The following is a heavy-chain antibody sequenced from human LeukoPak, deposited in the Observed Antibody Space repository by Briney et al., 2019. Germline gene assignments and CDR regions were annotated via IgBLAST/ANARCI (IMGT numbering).Heavy chain of an antibody. Sequence: PSETLSLTCTVSGGSISSYYWSWIRQPPGKGLEWIGYIYYSGSTNYNPSLKSRVTISVDTSKNQFSLKLSSVTAADTAVYYCARHDDDSSAFDIWGQGTMVTVSS. D-gene: IGHD3-22*01. V-gene: IGHV4-59*08. CDR1: GGSISSYY. CDR2: IYYSGST. CDR3: ARHDDDSSAFDI. J-gene: IGHJ3*02.